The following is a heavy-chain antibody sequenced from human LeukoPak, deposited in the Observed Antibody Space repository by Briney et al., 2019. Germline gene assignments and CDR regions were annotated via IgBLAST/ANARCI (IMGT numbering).Heavy chain of an antibody. D-gene: IGHD2-2*01. CDR1: GFSFSNYG. CDR2: ISSGGDNT. V-gene: IGHV3-23*01. J-gene: IGHJ4*02. CDR3: AKSHRGHCSTTTCDDEGDY. Sequence: PGGSLRLSCAASGFSFSNYGMSWVRQAPGKGLEWVSSISSGGDNTYYADSVRGRFTISRDNSKNTLYLQLNSLRVEDTAVYYCAKSHRGHCSTTTCDDEGDYWGQGTLVTVSS.